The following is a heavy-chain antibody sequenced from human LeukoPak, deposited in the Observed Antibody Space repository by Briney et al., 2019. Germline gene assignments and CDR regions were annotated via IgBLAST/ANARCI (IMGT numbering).Heavy chain of an antibody. Sequence: GGSLRLSCATSGFTFVDYGLSWVRRAPGKGLEWLCAINYNGAITDYADSVKGRFTISRDNAKNSLYLRMDSLRAEDTALYYCARDRLGPSFSVSHYDLWGQGTLVTVSS. CDR1: GFTFVDYG. V-gene: IGHV3-20*04. CDR3: ARDRLGPSFSVSHYDL. CDR2: INYNGAIT. D-gene: IGHD3-3*02. J-gene: IGHJ4*02.